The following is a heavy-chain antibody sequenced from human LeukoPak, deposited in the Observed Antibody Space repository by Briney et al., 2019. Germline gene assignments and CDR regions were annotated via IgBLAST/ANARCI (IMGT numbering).Heavy chain of an antibody. CDR2: VYTSGNS. J-gene: IGHJ4*02. Sequence: SETLSLTCTVSGASMSSYYWSWIRQPAGKGLEWIGRVYTSGNSNYNPSLKSRVTMSVDTSKNQFSLKLDSVTAADTAVYYCARARRSDFDYWGQGTLVTVSS. V-gene: IGHV4-4*07. CDR3: ARARRSDFDY. CDR1: GASMSSYY. D-gene: IGHD6-6*01.